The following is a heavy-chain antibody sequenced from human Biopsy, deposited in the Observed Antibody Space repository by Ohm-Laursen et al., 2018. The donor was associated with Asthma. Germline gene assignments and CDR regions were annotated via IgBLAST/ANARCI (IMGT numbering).Heavy chain of an antibody. CDR1: PGSYSGFF. Sequence: DTLSLTCYVYPGSYSGFFWTGIRQSPGKGLEWIGETNERGVTNNNPSLKSRVIISIDTYWNRVSLKLTSVTAADTAVYYCARGPELDVWGQGTTVTVSS. CDR3: ARGPELDV. CDR2: TNERGVT. V-gene: IGHV4-34*01. J-gene: IGHJ6*02.